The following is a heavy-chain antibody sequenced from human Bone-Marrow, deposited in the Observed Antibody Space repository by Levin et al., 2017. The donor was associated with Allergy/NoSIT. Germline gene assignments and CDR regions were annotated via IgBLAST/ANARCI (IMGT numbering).Heavy chain of an antibody. Sequence: SGPTLVKPTQTLTLTCTFSGFSLNTASLAVGWIRQPPGKALECLALVYWDGDRLFNPSLRGRLIITKDTSKNQVVLEMGNMDPADTATYYCSRWTAGSLGGWFDTWGQGTLVTVPS. CDR1: GFSLNTASLA. CDR2: VYWDGDR. V-gene: IGHV2-5*02. CDR3: SRWTAGSLGGWFDT. J-gene: IGHJ5*02. D-gene: IGHD3-3*01.